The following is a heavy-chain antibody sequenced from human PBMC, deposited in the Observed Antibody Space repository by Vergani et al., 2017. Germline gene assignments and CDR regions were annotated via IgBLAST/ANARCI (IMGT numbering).Heavy chain of an antibody. CDR1: GYSFTSYW. D-gene: IGHD6-19*01. CDR3: ARQVAVAGKWWGPYYYYGMDV. J-gene: IGHJ6*02. Sequence: EVPLVQSGAEVKKPGESLSIFCKGSGYSFTSYWISWVRQMPGKGLEGMGRIDPSDSYTNYSPSFQGHVTISADKSSSTAYLQWRSLKASDAAMYYCARQVAVAGKWWGPYYYYGMDVWGQGTTVTVSS. CDR2: IDPSDSYT. V-gene: IGHV5-10-1*01.